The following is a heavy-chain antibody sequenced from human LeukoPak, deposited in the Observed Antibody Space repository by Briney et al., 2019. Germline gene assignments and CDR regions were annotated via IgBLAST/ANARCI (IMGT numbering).Heavy chain of an antibody. V-gene: IGHV4-31*03. J-gene: IGHJ3*02. CDR3: ASADYDMAFDI. CDR1: GGSISSGGYY. Sequence: PSETLSLICTVSGGSISSGGYYWSWIRQHPGKGLEWIGYIYYSGSTDYNPSLKSRFTMSVDTSKNQFSLKLSSVTAADTAVYYCASADYDMAFDIWGQGTMVTVSS. D-gene: IGHD3-9*01. CDR2: IYYSGST.